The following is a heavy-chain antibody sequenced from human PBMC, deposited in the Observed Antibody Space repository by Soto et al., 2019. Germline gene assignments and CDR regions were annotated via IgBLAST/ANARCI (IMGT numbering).Heavy chain of an antibody. CDR1: GFTFSSYG. Sequence: PGGSLRLSCAASGFTFSSYGMHWVRQAPGKGLEWVAVISYDGSNKYYADSVKGRFTISRDNSKNTLYLQMNSLRAEDTAVYYCAKDLGGTGGDYYYYYGMDVWGQGTTVTVSS. D-gene: IGHD3-16*01. CDR3: AKDLGGTGGDYYYYYGMDV. J-gene: IGHJ6*02. CDR2: ISYDGSNK. V-gene: IGHV3-30*18.